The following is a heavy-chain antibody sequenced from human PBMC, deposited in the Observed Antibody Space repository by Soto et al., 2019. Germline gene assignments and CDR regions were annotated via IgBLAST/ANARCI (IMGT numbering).Heavy chain of an antibody. CDR2: IRPSGINT. J-gene: IGHJ4*02. Sequence: ASVKVSCKASGYTFTNYNIHWFRQAPGQGLEWLGIIRPSGINTSYAQGFQVRVTVTRDTSTGTANMELVSLSSEDTAVYYCAREPKESFYFDYWGQGTLVTVSS. D-gene: IGHD3-10*01. CDR1: GYTFTNYN. CDR3: AREPKESFYFDY. V-gene: IGHV1-46*01.